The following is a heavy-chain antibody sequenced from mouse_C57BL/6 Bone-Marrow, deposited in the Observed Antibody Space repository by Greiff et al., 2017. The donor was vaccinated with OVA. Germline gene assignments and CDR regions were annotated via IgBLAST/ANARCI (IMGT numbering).Heavy chain of an antibody. J-gene: IGHJ4*01. CDR2: ISRGSGTI. CDR1: GFTFSDYG. Sequence: DVKLVEPGGGLVKPGGSLKLSCAASGFTFSDYGMHWVRQAPEKGLEWVAYISRGSGTIYYAETVKGRSTITRDNAKNTLFLQLTSLRSEDTSMYYCARSCPCYGAMAYGDRGTAVTVTS. CDR3: ARSCPCYGAMAY. D-gene: IGHD1-1*01. V-gene: IGHV5-17*01.